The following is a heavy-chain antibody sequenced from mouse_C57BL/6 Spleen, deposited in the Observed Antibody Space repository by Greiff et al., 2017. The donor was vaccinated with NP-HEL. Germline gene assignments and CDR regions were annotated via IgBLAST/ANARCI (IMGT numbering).Heavy chain of an antibody. J-gene: IGHJ1*03. Sequence: EVKVVESGGGLVKPGGSLKLSCAASGFTFSSYAMSWVRQTPEKRLEWVATISDGGSYTYYPDNVKGRFTISRDNAKNNLYLQMSHLKSEDTAMYYCARMKEYYGSNWYFDVWGTGTTVTVSS. D-gene: IGHD1-1*01. V-gene: IGHV5-4*03. CDR1: GFTFSSYA. CDR2: ISDGGSYT. CDR3: ARMKEYYGSNWYFDV.